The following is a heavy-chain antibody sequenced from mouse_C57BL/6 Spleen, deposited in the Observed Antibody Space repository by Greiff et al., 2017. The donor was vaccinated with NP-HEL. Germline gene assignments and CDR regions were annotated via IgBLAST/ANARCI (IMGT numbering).Heavy chain of an antibody. V-gene: IGHV1-50*01. J-gene: IGHJ3*01. CDR3: ASLALTGSSWFAY. CDR1: GYTFTSYW. Sequence: QVQLQQPGAELVKPGASVKLSCKASGYTFTSYWMQWVKQRPGQGLEWIGEIDPSDSYTNYNQKFKGKATLTVDTSSSTAYMQLSSLTSEDSAVYYCASLALTGSSWFAYWGQGTLVTVSA. CDR2: IDPSDSYT. D-gene: IGHD4-1*01.